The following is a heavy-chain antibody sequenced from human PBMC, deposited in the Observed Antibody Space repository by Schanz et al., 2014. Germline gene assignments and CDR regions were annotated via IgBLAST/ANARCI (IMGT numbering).Heavy chain of an antibody. Sequence: VQLVESGGGAVQPGRSLRLSCAASGFTFSSYGMHWVRQAPGQGLEWLSYISGSGNTIYYADSVKGRFTISRDNAKNSLSLQMDRLRDEDTAVYYCARRYSGRYCFDYWGQGTLVAVSS. V-gene: IGHV3-48*02. CDR3: ARRYSGRYCFDY. J-gene: IGHJ4*02. CDR2: ISGSGNTI. D-gene: IGHD1-26*01. CDR1: GFTFSSYG.